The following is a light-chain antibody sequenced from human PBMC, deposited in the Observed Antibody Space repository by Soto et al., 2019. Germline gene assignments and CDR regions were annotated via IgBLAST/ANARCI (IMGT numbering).Light chain of an antibody. Sequence: DIQMTQSPSSVSASVGDRVTITCRASQGISSRLAWYQQKPGKAPNLLIYAASSLQSGVPSRFSGSGSETDFTLTIGSLQPEDFTTYYCQQSNSFPLTFGGGTKVEIK. J-gene: IGKJ4*01. CDR2: AAS. CDR3: QQSNSFPLT. CDR1: QGISSR. V-gene: IGKV1-12*01.